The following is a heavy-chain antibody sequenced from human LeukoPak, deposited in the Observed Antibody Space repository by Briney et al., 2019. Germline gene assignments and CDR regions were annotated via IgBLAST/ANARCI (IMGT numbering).Heavy chain of an antibody. CDR3: AREWELMFLAVTADYYYGMDV. CDR2: IYTSGST. D-gene: IGHD1-26*01. V-gene: IGHV4-4*07. Sequence: SETLSLTCTVSGGSISSYYWSRIRQPAGKGLEWIGRIYTSGSTNYNPSLKSRVTMSVDTSKNQFSLKLSSVTAADTAVYYCAREWELMFLAVTADYYYGMDVWGQGTTVTVSS. CDR1: GGSISSYY. J-gene: IGHJ6*02.